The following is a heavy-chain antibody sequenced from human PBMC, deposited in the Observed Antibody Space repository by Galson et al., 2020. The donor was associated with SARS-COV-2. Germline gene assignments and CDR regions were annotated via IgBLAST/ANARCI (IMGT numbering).Heavy chain of an antibody. CDR2: ISSNGETS. D-gene: IGHD2-2*01. Sequence: ESLQISCFASGFNISDFAMHRVRQPPGKGLEYISEISSNGETSFYADSVNGRFTMSRDNSKNMFYLQMTALRLEDTAFYFCLSYSSTRQNRWGQGTLVTVSS. V-gene: IGHV3-64D*06. J-gene: IGHJ5*02. CDR1: GFNISDFA. CDR3: LSYSSTRQNR.